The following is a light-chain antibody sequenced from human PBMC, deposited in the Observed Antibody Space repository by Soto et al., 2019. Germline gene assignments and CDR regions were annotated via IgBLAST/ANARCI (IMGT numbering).Light chain of an antibody. CDR1: TGAVTSGHY. Sequence: QAVVTQEPSLTVSPGGTVTLTCGSSTGAVTSGHYPYWFQQKPGQAPRTLIYDTTNKHSWTPARFLGSLLGGKAALTLAGAQTDDEADYYCLLSYSGKNWVFGGGTKVTVL. J-gene: IGLJ3*02. CDR2: DTT. V-gene: IGLV7-46*01. CDR3: LLSYSGKNWV.